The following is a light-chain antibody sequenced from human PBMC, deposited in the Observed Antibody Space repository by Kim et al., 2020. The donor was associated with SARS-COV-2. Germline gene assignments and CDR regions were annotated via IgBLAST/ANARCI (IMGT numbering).Light chain of an antibody. CDR1: GTNVGSYI. J-gene: IGLJ3*02. Sequence: GERVTISCRGSGTNVGSYIVKWCQQLPGTATKLLIYKDDQRPSGVPDRFSGSRSGTSASLAISGLQSADEADYYCATWDNSLNAWVFGGGTQLTVL. CDR3: ATWDNSLNAWV. V-gene: IGLV1-44*01. CDR2: KDD.